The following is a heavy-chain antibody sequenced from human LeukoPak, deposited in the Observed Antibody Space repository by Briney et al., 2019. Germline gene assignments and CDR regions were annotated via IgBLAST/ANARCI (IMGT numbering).Heavy chain of an antibody. V-gene: IGHV3-7*01. CDR1: GFTFSSYW. CDR3: ARRFGYSYGPYWYLDL. CDR2: IKQDGSEK. D-gene: IGHD5-18*01. Sequence: GGSLRLSCAASGFTFSSYWMSWVRQAPGKGLEWVANIKQDGSEKYYVDSVKGRFTISRDNAKNSLYLQMNSLRAEDTAVYYCARRFGYSYGPYWYLDLWGRGTLVTVSS. J-gene: IGHJ2*01.